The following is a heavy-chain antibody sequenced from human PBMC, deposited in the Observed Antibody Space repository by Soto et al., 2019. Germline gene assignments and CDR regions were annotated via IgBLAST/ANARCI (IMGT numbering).Heavy chain of an antibody. D-gene: IGHD4-17*01. Sequence: SETLSLTCTVSGGSISSYYWSWIRQPPGKGLEWIGYIYYSGSTNYNPSLKSRVTISVDTSKNQFSLKLSSVTAADTAVYYCARDLSQAGDPILGFDYWGQGTLVTVSS. CDR1: GGSISSYY. J-gene: IGHJ4*02. CDR3: ARDLSQAGDPILGFDY. V-gene: IGHV4-59*01. CDR2: IYYSGST.